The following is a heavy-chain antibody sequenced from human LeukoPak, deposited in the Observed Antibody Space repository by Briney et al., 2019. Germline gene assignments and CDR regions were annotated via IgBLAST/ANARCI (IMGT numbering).Heavy chain of an antibody. J-gene: IGHJ5*02. V-gene: IGHV3-30-3*01. Sequence: GRSLRLSCAASGFTFSSYAMHWVRQAPGKGLEWVAVISYDGSNKYYADSVKGRFTISRDNSKNTLYLQMNSLRAEDTAVYYCARSPYSSSLNWFDPWGQGTLVTVSS. D-gene: IGHD6-13*01. CDR2: ISYDGSNK. CDR3: ARSPYSSSLNWFDP. CDR1: GFTFSSYA.